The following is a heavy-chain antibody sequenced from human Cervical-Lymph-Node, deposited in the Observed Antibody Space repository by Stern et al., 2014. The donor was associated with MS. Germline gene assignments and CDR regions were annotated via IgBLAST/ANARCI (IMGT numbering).Heavy chain of an antibody. CDR1: GFTFTTYW. D-gene: IGHD4-17*01. Sequence: EMQLVESGGGLVQPGGSLRLSCAASGFTFTTYWMSWVRQAPGKGLAWVANIKHDGSEDYYVDSVKGRFTISRDDAKTSLYLQMDSLRAEDTAVYYCARNAYGDLSYWYFDLWGRGTLVTVSS. V-gene: IGHV3-7*01. CDR2: IKHDGSED. CDR3: ARNAYGDLSYWYFDL. J-gene: IGHJ2*01.